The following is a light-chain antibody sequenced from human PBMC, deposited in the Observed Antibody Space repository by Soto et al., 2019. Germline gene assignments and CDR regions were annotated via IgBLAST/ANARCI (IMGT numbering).Light chain of an antibody. Sequence: DLQTTQSPSSLSASIGDRVTITYRSCQTISSCLNWYQQKPGKAPNLLIYAAPTLQSGVPSRFSGSGSGTDFTLTISSLQPEDFGTYYCQQSYSSPFTFGLGTKLEIK. CDR2: AAP. J-gene: IGKJ2*01. CDR1: QTISSC. V-gene: IGKV1-39*01. CDR3: QQSYSSPFT.